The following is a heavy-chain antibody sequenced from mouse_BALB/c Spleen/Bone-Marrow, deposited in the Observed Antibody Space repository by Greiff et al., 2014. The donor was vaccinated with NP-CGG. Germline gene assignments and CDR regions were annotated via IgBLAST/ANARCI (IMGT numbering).Heavy chain of an antibody. CDR1: GYSFTGYT. D-gene: IGHD1-2*01. J-gene: IGHJ2*01. V-gene: IGHV1-18*01. Sequence: VQLKQSGPELVKPGASMKISCKASGYSFTGYTMNWVKQSHGKNLGWIGLINPYNGGTSYNQKFKGKATLTVDKSSSTAYMELLSLTSEDSAVYYCARGIYYGYKDFDYWGQGTTLTVSS. CDR3: ARGIYYGYKDFDY. CDR2: INPYNGGT.